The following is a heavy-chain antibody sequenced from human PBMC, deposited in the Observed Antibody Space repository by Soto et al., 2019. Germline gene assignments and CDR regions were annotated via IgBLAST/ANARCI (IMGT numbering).Heavy chain of an antibody. J-gene: IGHJ4*02. D-gene: IGHD3-10*01. V-gene: IGHV3-21*01. CDR3: ARWHRAMVRGGPSDY. CDR1: GFTFSSYS. Sequence: KPGGSLRLSCAASGFTFSSYSMNWVRQAPGKGLEWVSSISSSSSYIYYADSVKGRFTISRDNAKNSLYLQMNSLRAEDTAVYYCARWHRAMVRGGPSDYWGQGTLVTVSS. CDR2: ISSSSSYI.